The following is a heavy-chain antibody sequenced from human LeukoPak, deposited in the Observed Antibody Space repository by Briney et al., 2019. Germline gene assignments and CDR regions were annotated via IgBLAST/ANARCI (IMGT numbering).Heavy chain of an antibody. V-gene: IGHV3-30*04. CDR3: ARAHGSGWLGLDY. J-gene: IGHJ4*02. CDR1: GFTFSSYA. D-gene: IGHD5-18*01. Sequence: PGGTLRLSCAASGFTFSSYAMHWVRQAPGKGLEWVAVISYDGSNKYYADSVKGRFTISRDNSKNTLYLQMNSLRAEDTAVYYCARAHGSGWLGLDYWGQGTLVTVSS. CDR2: ISYDGSNK.